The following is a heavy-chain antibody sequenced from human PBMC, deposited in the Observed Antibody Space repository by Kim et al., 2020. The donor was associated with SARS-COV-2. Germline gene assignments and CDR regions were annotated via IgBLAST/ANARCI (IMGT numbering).Heavy chain of an antibody. CDR3: AREVFDSSGYYPRGYFDY. J-gene: IGHJ4*02. D-gene: IGHD3-22*01. Sequence: KSRVTISVDTSKNQFSLKLSSVTAADTDVYYCAREVFDSSGYYPRGYFDYWGQGTLVTVSS. V-gene: IGHV4-39*02.